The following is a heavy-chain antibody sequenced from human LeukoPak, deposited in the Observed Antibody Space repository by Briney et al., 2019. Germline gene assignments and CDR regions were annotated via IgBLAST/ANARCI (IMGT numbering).Heavy chain of an antibody. CDR1: GHTLKELS. CDR3: ATDSSITIFGVVIIQDYYYGMDV. J-gene: IGHJ6*02. Sequence: GASVKVSCKVSGHTLKELSMHWVRQAPGKGLEWMGGFDLEDGKTIYSQKFQGRVTMTEDTSTDTASMELSSPTSEDTAVYYCATDSSITIFGVVIIQDYYYGMDVWGQGTTVTVSS. V-gene: IGHV1-24*01. CDR2: FDLEDGKT. D-gene: IGHD3-3*01.